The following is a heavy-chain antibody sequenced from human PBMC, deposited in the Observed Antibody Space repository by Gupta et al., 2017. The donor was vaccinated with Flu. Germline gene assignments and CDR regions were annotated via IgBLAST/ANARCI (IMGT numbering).Heavy chain of an antibody. Sequence: EVQLLESGGGLVQPGGSLRLSCAASGFTFSSYAMSWVRQAPGKGLEWVSAISGSGGSTYYADSVKGRFTISRDNSKNTLYLQMNSLRAEDTAVYYCAKPPSTRGYSSGWDPFDYWGQGTLVTVSS. CDR2: ISGSGGST. CDR1: GFTFSSYA. D-gene: IGHD6-19*01. J-gene: IGHJ4*02. CDR3: AKPPSTRGYSSGWDPFDY. V-gene: IGHV3-23*01.